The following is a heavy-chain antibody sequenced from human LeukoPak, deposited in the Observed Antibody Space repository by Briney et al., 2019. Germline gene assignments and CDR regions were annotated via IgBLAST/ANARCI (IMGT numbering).Heavy chain of an antibody. D-gene: IGHD3-10*01. V-gene: IGHV1-69*05. CDR1: GGTFNSYA. CDR2: IIPIFGTT. Sequence: SVKVSCKASGGTFNSYAISWVRQAPGQGLEWMGGIIPIFGTTNYARKFQGRVTMTRDMSTSTVYMELSSLRSEDTAVYYCARDLGFYYGSGSYYNLYNWFDPWGQGTLVTVSS. CDR3: ARDLGFYYGSGSYYNLYNWFDP. J-gene: IGHJ5*02.